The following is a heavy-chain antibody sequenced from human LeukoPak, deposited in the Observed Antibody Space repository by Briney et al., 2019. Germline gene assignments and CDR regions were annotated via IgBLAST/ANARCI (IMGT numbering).Heavy chain of an antibody. CDR1: GFTFSGSA. V-gene: IGHV3-73*01. J-gene: IGHJ5*02. CDR3: TRPYCSRTSCPEYNWFDP. CDR2: IRSKANSYAT. D-gene: IGHD2-2*01. Sequence: PGGSLRLSCAASGFTFSGSAMHWVRQASGKGLEWVGRIRSKANSYATAYAASVKGRFTISRDDSKNTAYLQMNSLKTEDTAVYYCTRPYCSRTSCPEYNWFDPWGQGTLVTVSS.